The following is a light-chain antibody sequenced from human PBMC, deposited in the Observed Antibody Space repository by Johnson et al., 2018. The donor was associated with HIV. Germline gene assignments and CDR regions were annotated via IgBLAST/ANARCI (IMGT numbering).Light chain of an antibody. CDR3: GTWDSSLSAGGYV. V-gene: IGLV1-51*01. J-gene: IGLJ1*01. CDR1: SSNIGNNY. Sequence: QSVLTQPPSVSAAPGQKVTISCSGSSSNIGNNYVSWYQQLPGTAPKLLIYDNNKRPSGIPDRFSGSKSGTSATLGITGLPTGDEADYYCGTWDSSLSAGGYVFGTGTKVPVL. CDR2: DNN.